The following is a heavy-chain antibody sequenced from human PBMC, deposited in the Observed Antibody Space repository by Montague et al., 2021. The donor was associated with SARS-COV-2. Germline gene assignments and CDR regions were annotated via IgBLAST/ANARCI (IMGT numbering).Heavy chain of an antibody. CDR1: GGSISDCGYS. D-gene: IGHD5-18*01. CDR3: AREGGRIQLWLRGDDAFNI. CDR2: VYYSGST. V-gene: IGHV4-31*03. J-gene: IGHJ3*02. Sequence: TLSLTCTVSGGSISDCGYSWTWIRQHPGKGLEWIGYVYYSGSTFYNPSLKSRITISVDTSKNQFSLKLSSVTAADTAVYYCAREGGRIQLWLRGDDAFNIWGQGTLVTVSS.